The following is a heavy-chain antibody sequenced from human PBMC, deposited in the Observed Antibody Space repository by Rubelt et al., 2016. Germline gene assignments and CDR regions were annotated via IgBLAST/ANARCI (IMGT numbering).Heavy chain of an antibody. J-gene: IGHJ4*02. D-gene: IGHD2-2*01. CDR2: VWSDGGKK. Sequence: QVQLVESGGGVVQPGRSLRLSCAASGFTFNNYSMHWVRQAPGKGLEWVAVVWSDGGKKHYGDSGKGRFTISRDNSKNTLYLQVDSLGVDDTALYYCARDRTSISPGGIDYWGQGTLVTVSS. V-gene: IGHV3-33*01. CDR3: ARDRTSISPGGIDY. CDR1: GFTFNNYS.